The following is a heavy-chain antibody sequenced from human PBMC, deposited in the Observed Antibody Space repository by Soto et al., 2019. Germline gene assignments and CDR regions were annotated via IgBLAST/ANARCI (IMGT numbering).Heavy chain of an antibody. D-gene: IGHD4-17*01. CDR1: GYTFINNY. CDR2: ISPGGANT. J-gene: IGHJ6*03. CDR3: ARDPNEIVAPTALDYAHMDV. V-gene: IGHV1-46*03. Sequence: QVQLVQSGAEVKEPGASVKISCKASGYTFINNYIHWVRQAPGQGLEWMGIISPGGANTRYAPKFRSRVTVTGDTSTSTVYLDLSSLDSDETSTFCSARDPNEIVAPTALDYAHMDVWCDGSTVTVSS.